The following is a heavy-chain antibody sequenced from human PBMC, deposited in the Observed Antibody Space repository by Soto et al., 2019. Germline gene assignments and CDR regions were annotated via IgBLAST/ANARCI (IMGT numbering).Heavy chain of an antibody. CDR2: ISAYNGNT. J-gene: IGHJ6*02. D-gene: IGHD6-19*01. CDR1: GYTFTSYG. CDR3: ARDLDGSGWYFYYYYGMDV. Sequence: GASVKVSCKASGYTFTSYGISWVRQAPGQGLEWMGWISAYNGNTNYAQKLQGRVTMTTDTSTSTAYMELRSLRSDDTAVYYCARDLDGSGWYFYYYYGMDVWGQGTTVTVSS. V-gene: IGHV1-18*01.